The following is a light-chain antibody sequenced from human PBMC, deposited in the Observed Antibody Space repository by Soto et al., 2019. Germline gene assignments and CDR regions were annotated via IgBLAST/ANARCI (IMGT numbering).Light chain of an antibody. CDR3: SSYTSSTIL. CDR2: DVS. J-gene: IGLJ2*01. Sequence: QSALTQPASVSGSPGQSIIISCTGTSSDADAYNYVSWYQHHPGKAPKLLIYDVSNRPSGISSRFSGSKSGKTASLTISGLQPEDEADYFCSSYTSSTILFGGGTKLTFL. V-gene: IGLV2-14*03. CDR1: SSDADAYNY.